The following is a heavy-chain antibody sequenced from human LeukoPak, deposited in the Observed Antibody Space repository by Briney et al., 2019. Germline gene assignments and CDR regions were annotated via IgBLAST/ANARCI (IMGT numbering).Heavy chain of an antibody. J-gene: IGHJ4*02. CDR2: IYSGGST. Sequence: GGSLRLSCAASGFTVSSNYMSWVRQAPGKGLEWVSVIYSGGSTYYADSVKGRFTISRDNSKNTLYLQMNSLRAEDTAVYYCARDLYDSSGPIAGYWGQGTLVTVSS. D-gene: IGHD3-22*01. CDR1: GFTVSSNY. V-gene: IGHV3-66*02. CDR3: ARDLYDSSGPIAGY.